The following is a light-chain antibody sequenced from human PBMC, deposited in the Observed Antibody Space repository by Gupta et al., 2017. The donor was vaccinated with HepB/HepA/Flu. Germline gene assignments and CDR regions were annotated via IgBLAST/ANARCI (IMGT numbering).Light chain of an antibody. CDR2: WAS. V-gene: IGKV4-1*01. CDR3: HQYYSSPWT. J-gene: IGKJ1*01. CDR1: QSVLYSSNNKNY. Sequence: DIVMTQSPDSLAVSLGGGATINCKSSQSVLYSSNNKNYLTWYQQKPGQPPKLLIYWASTRESGVPDRFSGSGSGTDFTLTISSLQAEDVEVYYCHQYYSSPWTFGQGTKVEIK.